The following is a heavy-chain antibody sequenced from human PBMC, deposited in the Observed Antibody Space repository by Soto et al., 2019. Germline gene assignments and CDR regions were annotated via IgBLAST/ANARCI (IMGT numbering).Heavy chain of an antibody. D-gene: IGHD4-17*01. CDR3: GRVDCRGNPTTLMVV. Sequence: GGSLRLSCAASGFTVSSNYMSWVRQAPGKGLEWVSVIYSGGSTYYADSVQRRFTISRDTSRNTLYLQMNSLRAEATAVYYCGRVDCRGNPTTLMVVGGQGTTVKVSS. CDR2: IYSGGST. CDR1: GFTVSSNY. J-gene: IGHJ6*02. V-gene: IGHV3-53*01.